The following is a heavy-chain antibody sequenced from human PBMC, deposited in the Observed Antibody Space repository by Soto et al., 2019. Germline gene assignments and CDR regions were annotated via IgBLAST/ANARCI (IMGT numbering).Heavy chain of an antibody. V-gene: IGHV4-34*01. J-gene: IGHJ2*01. CDR2: INNGGSS. CDR3: ARGRGDGYNQNWYFDL. D-gene: IGHD3-10*01. Sequence: SETLSLTCAVYGGSFSGYYWSWIRQPPGKGLEWIGEINNGGSSNYNPSLKSRGSMSVGTSNNQFSLKLTSVTAADTAVYYCARGRGDGYNQNWYFDLWGHGTLVTVSS. CDR1: GGSFSGYY.